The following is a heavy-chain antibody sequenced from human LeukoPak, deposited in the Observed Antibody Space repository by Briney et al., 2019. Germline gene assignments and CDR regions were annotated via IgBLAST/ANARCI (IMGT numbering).Heavy chain of an antibody. V-gene: IGHV3-43*02. Sequence: PGGSLRLSCAASGFTFDDYAMHWVRQTPGKGLEWVSLISGDGGSTYYADSVKGRFTISRDNSKNSLYLEMNGLRTEDTALYFCAKDIGYYDSTGMDVWGQGTTVTVSS. CDR1: GFTFDDYA. CDR2: ISGDGGST. CDR3: AKDIGYYDSTGMDV. D-gene: IGHD3-22*01. J-gene: IGHJ6*02.